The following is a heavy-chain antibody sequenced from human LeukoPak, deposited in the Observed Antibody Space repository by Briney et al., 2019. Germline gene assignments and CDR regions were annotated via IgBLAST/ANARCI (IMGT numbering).Heavy chain of an antibody. J-gene: IGHJ4*02. D-gene: IGHD4-17*01. CDR2: IYSGGST. V-gene: IGHV3-53*01. Sequence: GGSLRLSCAASGFTVSSNYMSWVRRAPGKGLEWVSVIYSGGSTYYADSVKGRFTISRDNSKNTLYLQMNSLRAEDTAVYYCARDGYGDYGPFDYWGQGTLVTVSS. CDR1: GFTVSSNY. CDR3: ARDGYGDYGPFDY.